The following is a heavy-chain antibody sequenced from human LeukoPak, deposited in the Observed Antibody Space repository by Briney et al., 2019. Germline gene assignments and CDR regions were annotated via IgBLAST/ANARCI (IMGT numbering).Heavy chain of an antibody. CDR3: ARDFTQNYFDTSGYPGDY. D-gene: IGHD3-22*01. V-gene: IGHV1-3*03. CDR2: INTGNGNT. CDR1: GYTFTSYT. J-gene: IGHJ4*02. Sequence: ASVKVSCKASGYTFTSYTMHWVRQAPGQRLEWMGWINTGNGNTKSSQGFQDRVTITRDTSVSTAYMELSSLRSEDTAVYYCARDFTQNYFDTSGYPGDYWGQGTLVTVSS.